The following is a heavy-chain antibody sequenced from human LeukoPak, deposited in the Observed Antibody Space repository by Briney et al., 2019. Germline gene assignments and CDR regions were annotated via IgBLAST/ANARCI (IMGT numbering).Heavy chain of an antibody. CDR1: GFTFSDYY. D-gene: IGHD3-16*02. CDR3: ARSDYVWGSHRDAFDI. V-gene: IGHV3-11*04. J-gene: IGHJ3*02. Sequence: GGSLRLSCAASGFTFSDYYMSWIRQAPGKGLEWVSYISSSGSTIYYADSVKGRFTISRDNAKNSLYLQMNSLRAEDTAVYYCARSDYVWGSHRDAFDIWGQGTMVTVSS. CDR2: ISSSGSTI.